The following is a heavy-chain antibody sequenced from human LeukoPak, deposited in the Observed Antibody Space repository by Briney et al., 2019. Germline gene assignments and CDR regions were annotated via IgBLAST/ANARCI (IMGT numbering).Heavy chain of an antibody. D-gene: IGHD3-22*01. J-gene: IGHJ3*02. CDR3: ARGLSYDSSGPNRWRSDI. CDR1: GGSFSGYY. V-gene: IGHV4-34*01. CDR2: INHSGST. Sequence: TSETLSLTCAVYGGSFSGYYWSWIRQPPGKGLEWIGEINHSGSTNYNPSLKSRVTISVDTSKNQFSLKLSSVTAADTAVYYCARGLSYDSSGPNRWRSDIWGQGTMVTVSS.